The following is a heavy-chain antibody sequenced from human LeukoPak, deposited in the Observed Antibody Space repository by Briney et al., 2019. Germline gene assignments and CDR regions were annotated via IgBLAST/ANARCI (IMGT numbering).Heavy chain of an antibody. CDR3: ARDPNDGVYDY. Sequence: SETLSLTCTVSGYSISSGYYWGWIRQPPGKGLEWIGSIYHSGSTYYNPSLKSRVTISVDTSKYQFSLKLSSVTAADTAVYYCARDPNDGVYDYWGQGTLVTVSS. CDR2: IYHSGST. D-gene: IGHD1-1*01. CDR1: GYSISSGYY. J-gene: IGHJ4*02. V-gene: IGHV4-38-2*02.